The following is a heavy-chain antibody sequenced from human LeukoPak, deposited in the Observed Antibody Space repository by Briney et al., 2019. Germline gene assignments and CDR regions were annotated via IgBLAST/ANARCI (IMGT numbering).Heavy chain of an antibody. CDR3: ARPYDFWSGYFDY. Sequence: ASVKVSCKASGYTFTDFGISWVRQVPGQGLEWMGSISAYNGHINYAQKLQGRVTMTTDKSTSTAYMELSSLRSEDTAVYYCARPYDFWSGYFDYWGQGTLVTVSS. J-gene: IGHJ4*02. CDR1: GYTFTDFG. V-gene: IGHV1-18*01. D-gene: IGHD3-3*01. CDR2: ISAYNGHI.